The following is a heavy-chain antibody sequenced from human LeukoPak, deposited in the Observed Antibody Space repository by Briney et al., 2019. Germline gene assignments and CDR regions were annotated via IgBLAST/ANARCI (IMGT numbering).Heavy chain of an antibody. J-gene: IGHJ4*02. V-gene: IGHV4-59*01. D-gene: IGHD5-24*01. Sequence: SETLSLTCTVSGGSISTNYWRWIRQPPGKGLEWIGSISYTGNTNYNPSLKSRVTISVDASKNQFSLKLTSVTAADTAVYYCASGRLGYNSPFDSWGQGTLVTVPS. CDR2: ISYTGNT. CDR1: GGSISTNY. CDR3: ASGRLGYNSPFDS.